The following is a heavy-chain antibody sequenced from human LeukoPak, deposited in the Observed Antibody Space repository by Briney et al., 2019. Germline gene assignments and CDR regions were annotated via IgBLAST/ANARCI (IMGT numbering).Heavy chain of an antibody. CDR1: GYTFTSYP. CDR3: ARGYDYGDYVGDFDY. Sequence: GASVKVSCKASGYTFTSYPISWVRQAPGRGLEWVGWITTYNGNTNYAQKLQGRVTMITDTSTSTAYMDLRGLRSDDTAVYYCARGYDYGDYVGDFDYWGQGTLVTVSS. D-gene: IGHD4-17*01. CDR2: ITTYNGNT. V-gene: IGHV1-18*01. J-gene: IGHJ4*02.